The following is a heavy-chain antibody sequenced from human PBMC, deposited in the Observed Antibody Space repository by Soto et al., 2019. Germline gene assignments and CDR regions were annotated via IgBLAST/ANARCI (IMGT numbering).Heavy chain of an antibody. Sequence: SETLSLTCSVSGDSISTVDYFWAWIRQPPGQALEYIGYIYKSATTYYNPSFESRVAISLDTSKSQFSLSVTSVTAADTAVYFCARGRYCLTGRCFPNWFDSWGQGTLVTV. CDR2: IYKSATT. CDR1: GDSISTVDYF. J-gene: IGHJ5*01. V-gene: IGHV4-30-4*01. CDR3: ARGRYCLTGRCFPNWFDS. D-gene: IGHD2-15*01.